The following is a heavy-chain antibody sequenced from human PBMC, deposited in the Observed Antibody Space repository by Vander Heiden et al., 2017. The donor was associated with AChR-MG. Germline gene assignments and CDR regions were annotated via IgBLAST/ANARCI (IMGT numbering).Heavy chain of an antibody. CDR1: GGSISSSIYF. J-gene: IGHJ4*02. CDR2: IYYSGTT. Sequence: QLQLEESGPGLVKPSETLSLTCSVPGGSISSSIYFWGWIRQPPGKGLEWIGNIYYSGTTNYNPSLKSRVSMSLDTSKNQFSLKLSSVTAADTAVYFCARRISSSSRFDYWGQGTLVTVSS. CDR3: ARRISSSSRFDY. D-gene: IGHD6-6*01. V-gene: IGHV4-39*01.